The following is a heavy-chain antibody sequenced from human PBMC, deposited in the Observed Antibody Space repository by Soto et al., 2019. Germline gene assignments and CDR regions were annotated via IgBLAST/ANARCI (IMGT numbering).Heavy chain of an antibody. Sequence: SETLSLTCAVYGGSFSGYYWSWIRQPPGKGLEWIGEINHSGSTNYNPSLKSRVTISVDTSKNQFSLKLSSVTAADTAVYYCAREAVAGPYYFDYWGQGTLVTVSS. CDR1: GGSFSGYY. V-gene: IGHV4-34*01. D-gene: IGHD6-19*01. CDR3: AREAVAGPYYFDY. CDR2: INHSGST. J-gene: IGHJ4*02.